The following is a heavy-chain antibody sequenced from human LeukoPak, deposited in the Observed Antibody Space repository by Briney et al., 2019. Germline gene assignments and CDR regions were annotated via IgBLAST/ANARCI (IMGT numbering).Heavy chain of an antibody. D-gene: IGHD4-17*01. CDR2: IYYSGGT. Sequence: SETLSLTCTVSGGSISSYYWSWIRQPPGKGLEWIGYIYYSGGTNYNPSLKSRVTISVDTSKNQFSLKLSSVTAADTAVYYCARHGYAYGDYNWFDLWGQGALVTVSS. CDR1: GGSISSYY. V-gene: IGHV4-59*08. CDR3: ARHGYAYGDYNWFDL. J-gene: IGHJ5*02.